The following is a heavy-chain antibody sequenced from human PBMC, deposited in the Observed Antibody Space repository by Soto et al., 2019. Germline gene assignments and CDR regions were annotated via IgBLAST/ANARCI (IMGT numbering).Heavy chain of an antibody. Sequence: EVQLVESGGGLVQPGGSLRLSCAASGFTFSDHYMDWVRQAPGKGLEWVGRIRNKVNSYTTEYAASVKGRFTISSDDSKNSLYLQMNSLKTEDTAVYYCARVTGQEVSGKGYIFDYWGQGTLVTVSS. V-gene: IGHV3-72*01. CDR1: GFTFSDHY. CDR2: IRNKVNSYTT. CDR3: ARVTGQEVSGKGYIFDY. J-gene: IGHJ4*02. D-gene: IGHD6-19*01.